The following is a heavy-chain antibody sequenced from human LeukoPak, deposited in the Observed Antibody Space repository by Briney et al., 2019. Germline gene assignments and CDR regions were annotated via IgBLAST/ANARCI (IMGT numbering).Heavy chain of an antibody. D-gene: IGHD6-13*01. CDR3: ARGPLGIAAAGEFDY. V-gene: IGHV3-30*04. Sequence: GGSLRLSCAASGFTFSSYAMHWVRQAPGKGLEWVAVISYDGSNKYYADSVKGRFTISRDNSKNTLYLQMNSLRAEDTAVYYCARGPLGIAAAGEFDYWGQGTLVTVSS. CDR1: GFTFSSYA. J-gene: IGHJ4*02. CDR2: ISYDGSNK.